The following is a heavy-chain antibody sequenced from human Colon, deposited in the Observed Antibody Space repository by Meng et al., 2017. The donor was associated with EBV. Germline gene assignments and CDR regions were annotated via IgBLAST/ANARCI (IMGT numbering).Heavy chain of an antibody. D-gene: IGHD2-21*01. CDR2: VYHTGST. CDR3: ARVWQSLTAFFDS. Sequence: VRLQESGPGLVKPSGTLSLTGVVSGGSISSSHWWTWVRQPPGKGLEWIGEVYHTGSTKYNPSLKSRLTISVDKSKNQFSLNLTSVTAADTAVYYCARVWQSLTAFFDSWGQGTLVTVSS. CDR1: GGSISSSHW. V-gene: IGHV4-4*02. J-gene: IGHJ4*02.